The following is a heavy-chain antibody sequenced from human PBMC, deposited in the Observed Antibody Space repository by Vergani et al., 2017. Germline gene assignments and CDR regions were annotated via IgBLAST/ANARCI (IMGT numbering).Heavy chain of an antibody. CDR1: GLYFSGFS. J-gene: IGHJ4*02. Sequence: QFRLVQSGGGVVQPGRSLTLPCVDSGLYFSGFSMEWVRQAPGKGLEWVAVISHDGCKTFYAESLKGRFSISRDNSKNTLYLQLNSLTVDDTAIYYFARIGLGWSYVTGLDSWGQGVLVTVAS. CDR3: ARIGLGWSYVTGLDS. CDR2: ISHDGCKT. V-gene: IGHV3-30-3*01. D-gene: IGHD3-16*01.